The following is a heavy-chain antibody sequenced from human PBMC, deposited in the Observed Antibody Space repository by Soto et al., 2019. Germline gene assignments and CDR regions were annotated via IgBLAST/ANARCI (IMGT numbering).Heavy chain of an antibody. CDR3: AREKRYFDWLLDYNWFDP. Sequence: ASVKVSCKASGYTFTSYGISWVRQAPGQGLEWMGWISAYNGNTNYAQKLQGRVTMTTDTSTSTAYMELRSLRSDDTAVYYCAREKRYFDWLLDYNWFDPWGQGTLVTVSS. D-gene: IGHD3-9*01. J-gene: IGHJ5*02. V-gene: IGHV1-18*01. CDR1: GYTFTSYG. CDR2: ISAYNGNT.